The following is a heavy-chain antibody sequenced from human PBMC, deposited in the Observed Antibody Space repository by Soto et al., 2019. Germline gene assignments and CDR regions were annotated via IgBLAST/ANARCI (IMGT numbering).Heavy chain of an antibody. V-gene: IGHV1-69*13. CDR3: ARARRQQLVGGNWFDP. CDR1: GGTFSSYA. D-gene: IGHD6-13*01. Sequence: SVKVSCKASGGTFSSYAISWVRQAPGQGLEWMGGIIPIFGTANYAQKFQGRVTITADESTSTAYMELSSLRSEDTAVYYCARARRQQLVGGNWFDPWGQGTLVTVSS. J-gene: IGHJ5*02. CDR2: IIPIFGTA.